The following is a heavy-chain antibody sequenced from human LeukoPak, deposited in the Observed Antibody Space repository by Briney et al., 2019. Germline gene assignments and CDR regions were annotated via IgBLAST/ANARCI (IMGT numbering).Heavy chain of an antibody. D-gene: IGHD5-12*01. J-gene: IGHJ5*02. CDR1: GFTFSDYS. CDR3: ARDQRYASDT. Sequence: GGSLRLSCAASGFTFSDYSMNWVRQAPGKGLEWISFVGISGGNTTYADSVKGRFTISGDSAKNSLFLQMNSLRVEDTAVYYCARDQRYASDTSGEGTL. CDR2: VGISGGNT. V-gene: IGHV3-48*04.